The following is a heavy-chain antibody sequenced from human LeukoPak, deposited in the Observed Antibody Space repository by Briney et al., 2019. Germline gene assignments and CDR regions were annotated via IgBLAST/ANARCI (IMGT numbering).Heavy chain of an antibody. CDR3: ARGPPAKPGTGYYYGMDV. D-gene: IGHD2-2*01. J-gene: IGHJ6*02. Sequence: MPSETLSLTCTVSGASISSSSYYWGWIRQPPGKGLEWIGEINHSGSTNYNPSLKSRVTISVDMSKNRFSLKLSSVTAADTAVYYCARGPPAKPGTGYYYGMDVWGQGTTVTVSS. V-gene: IGHV4-39*07. CDR2: INHSGST. CDR1: GASISSSSYY.